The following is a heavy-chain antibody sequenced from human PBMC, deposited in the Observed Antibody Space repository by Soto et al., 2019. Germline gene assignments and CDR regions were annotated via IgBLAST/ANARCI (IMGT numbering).Heavy chain of an antibody. D-gene: IGHD1-20*01. V-gene: IGHV1-69*01. CDR3: ARSPGITGTRASQYAMDV. CDR1: GDTFNTFA. CDR2: IIPIFGTP. Sequence: QVQLVQSGAEVKKPGSSVRVSCKASGDTFNTFAISWVRQAPGQGLEWMGGIIPIFGTPDYAQQFPGRVTIRADESTSTAYLELRSLRSEDTAVYDCARSPGITGTRASQYAMDVWGQGTTVTVSS. J-gene: IGHJ6*02.